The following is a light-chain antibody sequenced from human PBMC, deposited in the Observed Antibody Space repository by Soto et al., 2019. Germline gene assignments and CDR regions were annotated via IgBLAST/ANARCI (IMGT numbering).Light chain of an antibody. CDR2: GAS. Sequence: EIVLTQSPGTLSLSPGERATLSCRASQGVDNYLAWYQQKPVQAPRLLIYGASSRATGIPDRFSGSGYGTDFTLTISRLEPDDFAVYYCHQYGVSPVTFGQGTTVEIK. CDR1: QGVDNY. CDR3: HQYGVSPVT. V-gene: IGKV3-20*01. J-gene: IGKJ1*01.